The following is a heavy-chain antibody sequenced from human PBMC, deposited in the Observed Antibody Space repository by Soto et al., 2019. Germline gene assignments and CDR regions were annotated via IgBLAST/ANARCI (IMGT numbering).Heavy chain of an antibody. D-gene: IGHD2-2*01. V-gene: IGHV4-59*01. J-gene: IGHJ4*02. CDR1: GGSISNYC. CDR3: ARAVLPATAPFDY. CDR2: IYYSGST. Sequence: SETLSLTCIVAGGSISNYCWSWIRQPPGKGLEWIGYIYYSGSTNYNPSLQSRVTISVDTSKNQFSLKLSSVTAADTAVYYCARAVLPATAPFDYWGQGTLVTVSS.